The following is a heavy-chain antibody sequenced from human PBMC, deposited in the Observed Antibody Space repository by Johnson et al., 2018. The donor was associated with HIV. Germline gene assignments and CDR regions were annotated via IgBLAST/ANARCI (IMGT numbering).Heavy chain of an antibody. CDR3: AKDKFMFLDNPVDAFDV. Sequence: QVQLMESGGGVVQPGRSLRLSCAASGFAFSNYGMHWVRQAPGKGLEWVAVISFDGSHKYYTDSVKGLSTISRDNSNNTLYLHMNSLRPDDTGVYYCAKDKFMFLDNPVDAFDVWGQGTMVTFSS. CDR2: ISFDGSHK. V-gene: IGHV3-30*18. D-gene: IGHD3/OR15-3a*01. J-gene: IGHJ3*01. CDR1: GFAFSNYG.